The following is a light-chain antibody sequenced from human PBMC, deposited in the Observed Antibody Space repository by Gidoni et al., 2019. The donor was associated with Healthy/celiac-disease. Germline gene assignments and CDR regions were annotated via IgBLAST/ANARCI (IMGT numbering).Light chain of an antibody. J-gene: IGKJ1*01. CDR2: GAS. V-gene: IGKV3-15*01. CDR3: QQYNNWTWT. Sequence: EIVMTQSPATLSVSPGERATLSCRASQSVSSNLAWYQQKPGQAPRLPIYGASTRATGIPARFSGSGSGTEFTLTISSLQSEDFAVYYCQQYNNWTWTFXXXTKVEIK. CDR1: QSVSSN.